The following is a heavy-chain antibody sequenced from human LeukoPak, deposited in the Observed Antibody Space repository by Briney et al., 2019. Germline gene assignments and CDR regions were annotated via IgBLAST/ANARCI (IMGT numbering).Heavy chain of an antibody. CDR2: INSDGSWT. D-gene: IGHD2-2*01. J-gene: IGHJ4*02. CDR3: VSFYETY. V-gene: IGHV3-74*01. Sequence: GGSLRLSCAASGNYWMHWIRQAPGKGLVWVSHINSDGSWTSYADSVKGRFTISKDNAKNTVYLQMNNLSAEDTAVYYCVSFYETYWGRGTLVTVSS. CDR1: GNYW.